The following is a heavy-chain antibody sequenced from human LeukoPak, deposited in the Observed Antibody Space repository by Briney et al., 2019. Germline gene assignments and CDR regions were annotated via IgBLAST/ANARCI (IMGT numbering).Heavy chain of an antibody. CDR3: ATSFDWSTHYYFDY. Sequence: GGSLRLSCAASGFTVSSNYMSWVRQAPGKGLEWVSVLYGGGRTDYADSVKGRFTISRDNSKNTLYLQMNSLRADDTAVYYCATSFDWSTHYYFDYWGQGTLVTVSS. CDR1: GFTVSSNY. J-gene: IGHJ4*02. V-gene: IGHV3-53*01. D-gene: IGHD3-9*01. CDR2: LYGGGRT.